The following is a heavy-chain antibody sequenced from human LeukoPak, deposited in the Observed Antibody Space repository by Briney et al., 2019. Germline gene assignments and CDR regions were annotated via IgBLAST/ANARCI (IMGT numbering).Heavy chain of an antibody. CDR2: IYSGGST. D-gene: IGHD3-22*01. V-gene: IGHV3-66*01. Sequence: PGRSLRLSCAASGFTFSSYGVHWVRQAPGKGLEWVSVIYSGGSTYYADSVKGRFTISRDNSKNTLYLQMNSLRAEDTAVYYCARCRFDYDSSGYYSYWGQGTLVTVSS. J-gene: IGHJ4*02. CDR3: ARCRFDYDSSGYYSY. CDR1: GFTFSSYG.